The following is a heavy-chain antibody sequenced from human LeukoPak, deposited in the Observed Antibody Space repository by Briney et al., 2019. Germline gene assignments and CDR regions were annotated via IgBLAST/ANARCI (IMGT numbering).Heavy chain of an antibody. CDR2: IYHSGST. V-gene: IGHV4-38-2*02. D-gene: IGHD2-2*01. J-gene: IGHJ6*03. CDR1: GYSISSGYY. Sequence: PSETLSLTCTVSGYSISSGYYWGWLRPPPGEGLECIGSIYHSGSTYYNSSLKRRATTSVDTTKNRFSLKLSSVTAADTAVYYCARSTSQAYYYYYYMDVWGKGTTVTISS. CDR3: ARSTSQAYYYYYYMDV.